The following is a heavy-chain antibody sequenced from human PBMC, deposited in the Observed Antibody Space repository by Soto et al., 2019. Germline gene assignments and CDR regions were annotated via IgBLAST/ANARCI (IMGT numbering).Heavy chain of an antibody. D-gene: IGHD6-19*01. Sequence: QVQLVESGGGVVQPGRSLRLSCAASGFTFSRYGMHWVRQAPGRGLEWMAVIWYDGSNIYYADSVKGRFTISRDNSKDTLDLQMNSLRAEDTAVYYCARDREQWLVGYYFDYWGQGTLVTVSS. V-gene: IGHV3-33*01. CDR2: IWYDGSNI. CDR1: GFTFSRYG. CDR3: ARDREQWLVGYYFDY. J-gene: IGHJ4*02.